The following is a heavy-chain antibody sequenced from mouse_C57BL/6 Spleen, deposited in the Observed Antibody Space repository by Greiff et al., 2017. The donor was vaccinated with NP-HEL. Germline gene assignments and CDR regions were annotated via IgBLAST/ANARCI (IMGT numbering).Heavy chain of an antibody. V-gene: IGHV1-82*01. D-gene: IGHD1-1*01. CDR2: IYPGDGDT. CDR1: GYAFSSSW. Sequence: VKLMESGPELVKPGASVKISCKASGYAFSSSWMNWVKQRPGKGLEWIGRIYPGDGDTNYNGKFKGKATLTADKSSSTAYMQLSSLTSEDSAVYFCARSVGRYFDVWGTGTTVTVSS. J-gene: IGHJ1*03. CDR3: ARSVGRYFDV.